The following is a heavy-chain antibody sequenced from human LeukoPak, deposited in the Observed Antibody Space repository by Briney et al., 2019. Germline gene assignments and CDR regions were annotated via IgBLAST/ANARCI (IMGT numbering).Heavy chain of an antibody. D-gene: IGHD1-26*01. J-gene: IGHJ4*02. CDR1: GFTFSSYS. CDR3: ASSGSYRFDY. V-gene: IGHV3-48*02. Sequence: GGVLRLSCAASGFTFSSYSMNWVRQAPGKGLEWVSHITTSGTAMFYADSVKGRFTISRDNAKNSLYLQMNSLRDEDTAVYYCASSGSYRFDYWGQGTLVTVSS. CDR2: ITTSGTAM.